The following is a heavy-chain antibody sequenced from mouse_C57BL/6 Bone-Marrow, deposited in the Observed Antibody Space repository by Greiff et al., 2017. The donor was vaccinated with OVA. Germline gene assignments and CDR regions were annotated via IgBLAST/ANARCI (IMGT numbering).Heavy chain of an antibody. CDR2: INPSSGYT. V-gene: IGHV1-7*01. D-gene: IGHD4-1*01. CDR3: ARRLGRRYFDV. J-gene: IGHJ1*03. Sequence: QVHVKQSGAELAKPGASVKLSCKASGYTFTSYWMHWVKQRPGQGLEWIGYINPSSGYTKYNQKFKDKATLTADKSSSTAYMQLSSLTYEDSAVYYCARRLGRRYFDVWGTGTTVTVSS. CDR1: GYTFTSYW.